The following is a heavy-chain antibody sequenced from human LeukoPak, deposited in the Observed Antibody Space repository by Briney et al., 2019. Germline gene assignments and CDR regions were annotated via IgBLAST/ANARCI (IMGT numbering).Heavy chain of an antibody. V-gene: IGHV3-30*18. CDR1: GFTVSSHY. D-gene: IGHD1-26*01. J-gene: IGHJ1*01. CDR3: AKDPYSGSFEYFQH. CDR2: ISYDGSNK. Sequence: GGSLRLSCAASGFTVSSHYMSWVRQAPGKGLEWVAVISYDGSNKYYADSVTGRFTISRDNSKNTLYLQMDSLRAEDTAVYYCAKDPYSGSFEYFQHWGQGTLVTVSS.